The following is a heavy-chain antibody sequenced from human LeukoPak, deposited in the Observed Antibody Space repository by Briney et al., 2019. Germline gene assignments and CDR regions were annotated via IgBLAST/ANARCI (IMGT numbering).Heavy chain of an antibody. J-gene: IGHJ4*02. CDR2: IWCDGSNK. D-gene: IGHD4-11*01. CDR3: ARVSDYSNYFDY. V-gene: IGHV3-33*01. CDR1: GFSFSSNG. Sequence: GGSLRLSCAASGFSFSSNGMHWVRQAPGKGLEWVAVIWCDGSNKYYADSVKGRFTISRDNSKNTLYLQMNSLRAEDTAVYYCARVSDYSNYFDYWGQGTLVTVSS.